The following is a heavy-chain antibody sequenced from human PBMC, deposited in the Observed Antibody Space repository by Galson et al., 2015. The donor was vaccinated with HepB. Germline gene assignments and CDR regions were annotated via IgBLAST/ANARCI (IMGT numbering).Heavy chain of an antibody. Sequence: SLRLSCAASGFTFSNYAMNWVRQAPGKGLEWVPGISGSGGNTYYADSVKGRFTISRDNSKNTLYLQMNSLRAEDTAVYYCATPYPYGSGSYLAGWVLFDYWGQGTLVTVSS. CDR3: ATPYPYGSGSYLAGWVLFDY. J-gene: IGHJ4*02. D-gene: IGHD3-10*01. V-gene: IGHV3-23*01. CDR1: GFTFSNYA. CDR2: ISGSGGNT.